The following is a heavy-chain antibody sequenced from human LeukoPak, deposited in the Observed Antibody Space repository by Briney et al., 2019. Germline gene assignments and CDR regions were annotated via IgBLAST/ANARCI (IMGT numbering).Heavy chain of an antibody. D-gene: IGHD4-11*01. CDR2: IYYSGST. CDR3: ARYKYYNNDNEYFDY. CDR1: GGSISSGGYS. J-gene: IGHJ4*02. Sequence: SETLSLTCAVSGGSISSGGYSWSWIRQPPGKGLEWIGYIYYSGSTNYNPSLKSRVTISVDTSKNQFSLKLSSVTAADTAVYYCARYKYYNNDNEYFDYWGQGTLVTVSS. V-gene: IGHV4-61*08.